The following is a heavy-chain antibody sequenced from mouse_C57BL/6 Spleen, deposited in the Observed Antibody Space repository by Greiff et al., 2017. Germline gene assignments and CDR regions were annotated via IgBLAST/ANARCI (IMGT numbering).Heavy chain of an antibody. J-gene: IGHJ1*03. CDR2: IYTGDGDT. CDR1: GYAFSSSW. Sequence: VQLVESGPELVKPGASVKISCKASGYAFSSSWMNWVKQRPGKGLEWIGRIYTGDGDTNYNGKFKGKATLTADKYSSTAYMQLSSLTSEDSAVYFCARKGDCYFDVWGTGTTVTVSS. CDR3: ARKGDCYFDV. V-gene: IGHV1-82*01.